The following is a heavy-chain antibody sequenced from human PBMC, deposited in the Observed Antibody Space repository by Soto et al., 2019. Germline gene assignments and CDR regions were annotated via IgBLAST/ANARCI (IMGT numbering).Heavy chain of an antibody. CDR3: AREHRAKRTVWFDP. Sequence: GGSLRLSCAASGLTLNNNGMSWVRQAPGKGQEWVSGINSGGGTYYADSVKGRFTMSRDNSKNTLYLQMNSLRVEDTAIYYCAREHRAKRTVWFDPWGRGTQVTVSS. V-gene: IGHV3-23*01. D-gene: IGHD4-17*01. CDR2: INSGGGT. J-gene: IGHJ5*02. CDR1: GLTLNNNG.